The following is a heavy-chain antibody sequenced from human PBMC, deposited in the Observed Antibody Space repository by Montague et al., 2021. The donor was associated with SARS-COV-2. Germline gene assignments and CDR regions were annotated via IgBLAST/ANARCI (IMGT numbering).Heavy chain of an antibody. CDR3: VRATGSAQAGFDA. CDR2: TNYRSKWTS. Sequence: CAISGDSVWSNTAAWNWIRQSPSGGLEWLGRTNYRSKWTSDYAPSVEGRISIDPDTSKNQFFLHLRSVTPEDPGVYYCVRATGSAQAGFDAWGQGTLVTVSS. J-gene: IGHJ4*02. CDR1: GDSVWSNTAA. V-gene: IGHV6-1*01. D-gene: IGHD4-17*01.